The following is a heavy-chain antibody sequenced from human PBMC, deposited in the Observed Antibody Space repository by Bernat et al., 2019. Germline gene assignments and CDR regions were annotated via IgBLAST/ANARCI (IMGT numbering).Heavy chain of an antibody. V-gene: IGHV3-30*01. CDR1: GFTFSSYA. CDR2: ISYDGSNK. CDR3: ARGDTVTTRSGDY. D-gene: IGHD4-17*01. J-gene: IGHJ4*02. Sequence: QVQLVESGGGVVQPGRSLRLSCAASGFTFSSYAMHWVRQAPGKGLEWVAVISYDGSNKYYADSVKGRFTISRDNSKNTLYLQMNSLRAEDTAVYYFARGDTVTTRSGDYWGQGTLVTVSS.